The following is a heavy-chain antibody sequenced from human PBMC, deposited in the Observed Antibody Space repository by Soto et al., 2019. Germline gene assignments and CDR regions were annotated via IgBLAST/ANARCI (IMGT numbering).Heavy chain of an antibody. D-gene: IGHD6-13*01. CDR3: ARGYSSSWYWFDP. CDR2: IYYSGNT. CDR1: GGSIISYY. J-gene: IGHJ5*02. Sequence: PSGTLSLTCTVSGGSIISYYWSWIRQPPGKGLEWIGYIYYSGNTNYNPSLKSRVTISVDTSKNQFSLKLNSVTAADTAVYYCARGYSSSWYWFDPWGRGALVTVSS. V-gene: IGHV4-59*01.